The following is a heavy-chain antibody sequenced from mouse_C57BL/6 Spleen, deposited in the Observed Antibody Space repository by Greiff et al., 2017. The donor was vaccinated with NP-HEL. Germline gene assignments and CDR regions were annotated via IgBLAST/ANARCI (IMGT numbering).Heavy chain of an antibody. Sequence: EVQLVESGEGLVKPGGSLKLSCAASGFTFSSYSMSWVRQTPEQRLEWVAYISSGGDYTNYADTVKGRVTISRDNARNTLYLQLSSLKSEDTAMSDGYKDGAYYSNYWYFDVWGTGTTVTVSS. V-gene: IGHV5-9-1*02. J-gene: IGHJ1*03. D-gene: IGHD2-5*01. CDR1: GFTFSSYS. CDR2: ISSGGDYT. CDR3: YKDGAYYSNYWYFDV.